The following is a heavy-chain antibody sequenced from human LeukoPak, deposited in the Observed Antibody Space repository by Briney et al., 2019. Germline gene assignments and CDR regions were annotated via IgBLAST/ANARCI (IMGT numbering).Heavy chain of an antibody. CDR3: AREWSFLDY. CDR1: GFTFTSYS. D-gene: IGHD2-15*01. J-gene: IGHJ4*02. Sequence: GGSLRLSCAASGFTFTSYSMGWVRQAPGGGLGWVTKIKADGSDIHYVDSVKGRFTTSRDNAKNSVYLQMNSLTAEDTVDYYCAREWSFLDYWGQGTLV. CDR2: IKADGSDI. V-gene: IGHV3-7*05.